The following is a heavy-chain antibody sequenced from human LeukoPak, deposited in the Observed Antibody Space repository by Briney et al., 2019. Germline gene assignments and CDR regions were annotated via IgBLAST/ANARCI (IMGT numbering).Heavy chain of an antibody. CDR1: GFPLSSYS. Sequence: GGSLRLSCAASGFPLSSYSINWVRQAPGKGLEWVSYINIDSPTVNYADSVKGRFTISRGNAKNSLYLQMNSLRAEDTAVYYCSTAKFDNWGQGTLVTVSS. CDR3: STAKFDN. V-gene: IGHV3-48*01. J-gene: IGHJ4*02. CDR2: INIDSPTV.